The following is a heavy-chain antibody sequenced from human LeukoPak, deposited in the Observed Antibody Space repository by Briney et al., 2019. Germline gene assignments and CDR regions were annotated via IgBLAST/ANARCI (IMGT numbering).Heavy chain of an antibody. J-gene: IGHJ4*02. CDR2: IYSGGST. D-gene: IGHD6-13*01. V-gene: IGHV3-66*01. CDR1: GFTVSSNY. CDR3: ATLRPRQQLVVDH. Sequence: GGSLRLSCAASGFTVSSNYMSWVRQAPGKGLEWVSVIYSGGSTYYADSVKGRFTISRDNSKNTLYLQMSSLRAEDTAVYYCATLRPRQQLVVDHWGQGTLVTVSS.